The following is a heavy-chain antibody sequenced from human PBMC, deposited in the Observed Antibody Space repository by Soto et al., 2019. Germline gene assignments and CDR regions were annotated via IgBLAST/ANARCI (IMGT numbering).Heavy chain of an antibody. CDR2: ISWNSGSI. J-gene: IGHJ4*02. CDR1: GFTFDDHD. D-gene: IGHD3-16*02. Sequence: SLKISCAASGFTFDDHDMHWARQAPGKGLEWVSGISWNSGSIGYADSVKGRFTISRDNAKNSLYLQMNSLRAEDTALYYCAKGLRLGELSSTFDYWGQGTLVTVSS. CDR3: AKGLRLGELSSTFDY. V-gene: IGHV3-9*01.